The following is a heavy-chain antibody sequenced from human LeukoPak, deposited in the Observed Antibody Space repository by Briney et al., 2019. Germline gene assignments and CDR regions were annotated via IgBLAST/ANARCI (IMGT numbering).Heavy chain of an antibody. V-gene: IGHV1-2*02. D-gene: IGHD3-22*01. CDR1: GYTFTGYY. Sequence: ASVKVSCKASGYTFTGYYIHWVRQAPGQGLECMGWINPNSGGTNYAQKFQGRVTMTRDTSISTAYMELSRLRSDDTAVYYCARTLGGYYDSSGHFDYWGQGTLVTVSS. CDR3: ARTLGGYYDSSGHFDY. J-gene: IGHJ4*02. CDR2: INPNSGGT.